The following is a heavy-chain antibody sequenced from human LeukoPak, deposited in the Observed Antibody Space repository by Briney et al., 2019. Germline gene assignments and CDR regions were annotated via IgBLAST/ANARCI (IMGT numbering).Heavy chain of an antibody. Sequence: GESLKISCKDSGNTFTTSLIVWVRQMPGKGLEWMGIIYPGDSDTKYGPSFQGQVTISADKSISTAYLQWSSLKASDTAIYYCARPKYSSSLAFDYWGQGTPVTVSS. J-gene: IGHJ4*02. D-gene: IGHD6-6*01. V-gene: IGHV5-51*01. CDR1: GNTFTTSL. CDR3: ARPKYSSSLAFDY. CDR2: IYPGDSDT.